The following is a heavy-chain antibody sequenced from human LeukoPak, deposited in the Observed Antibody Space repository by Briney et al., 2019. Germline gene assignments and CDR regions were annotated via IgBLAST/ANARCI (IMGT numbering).Heavy chain of an antibody. D-gene: IGHD3-22*01. CDR1: GFTFRNYW. CDR3: VSGYYHEIDY. Sequence: GGSQRLSCAASGFTFRNYWMHWVRQAPGKGLVWVSRINSDGSSTIYADSVKGRFTISRDNAKNTLYLQMNSLRDEDTAVYYCVSGYYHEIDYWGQGTLVTVSS. CDR2: INSDGSST. J-gene: IGHJ4*02. V-gene: IGHV3-74*01.